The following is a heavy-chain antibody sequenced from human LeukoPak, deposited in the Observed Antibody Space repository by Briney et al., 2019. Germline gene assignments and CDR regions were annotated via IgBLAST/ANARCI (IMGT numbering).Heavy chain of an antibody. D-gene: IGHD6-13*01. J-gene: IGHJ4*02. Sequence: ASVKVSCKASGYTFTSYAMNWVRQAPGQGLEWMGWINTNTGNPTYAQGFTGRFVFSLDTSVSTAYLQISSLKAEDTAVYYCGRVDRMGSSSWYFNYWGQGTLVTVSS. V-gene: IGHV7-4-1*02. CDR1: GYTFTSYA. CDR2: INTNTGNP. CDR3: GRVDRMGSSSWYFNY.